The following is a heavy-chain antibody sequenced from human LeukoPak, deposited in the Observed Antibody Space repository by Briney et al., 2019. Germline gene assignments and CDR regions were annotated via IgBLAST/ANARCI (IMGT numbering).Heavy chain of an antibody. CDR2: INPNSGGT. D-gene: IGHD6-25*01. V-gene: IGHV1-2*04. Sequence: ASVKVXCKASGYTFTGYYMHWVRQAPGQGLEWMGWINPNSGGTNYAQKFQGWVTMTRDTSISTAYMELSRLRSEDTAVYYCARDSAATAQYNWFDPWGQGTLVTVSS. CDR3: ARDSAATAQYNWFDP. CDR1: GYTFTGYY. J-gene: IGHJ5*02.